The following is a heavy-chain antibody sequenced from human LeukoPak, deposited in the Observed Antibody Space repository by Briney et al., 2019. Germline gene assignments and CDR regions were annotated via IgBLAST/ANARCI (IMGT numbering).Heavy chain of an antibody. CDR3: ARDGAHCSSTSCYLDY. D-gene: IGHD2-2*01. V-gene: IGHV1-69*05. CDR2: IIPIFGTA. J-gene: IGHJ4*02. CDR1: GYTFTSYG. Sequence: SVKVSCKASGYTFTSYGISWVRQAPGQGLEWMGGIIPIFGTANYAQKFQGRVTITTDESTSTAYMELSSLRSEDTAVYYCARDGAHCSSTSCYLDYWGQGTLVTVSS.